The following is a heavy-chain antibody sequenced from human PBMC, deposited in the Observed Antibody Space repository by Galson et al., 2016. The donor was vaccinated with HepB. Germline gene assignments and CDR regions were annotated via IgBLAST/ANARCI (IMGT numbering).Heavy chain of an antibody. CDR1: GFTFSSYS. V-gene: IGHV3-48*04. Sequence: SLRLSCAASGFTFSSYSMNWVRQAPGKGLEWVSYISSSSSTIYYADSVKGRFTISRDNAKNSLYLQMNSLRAEDTAVHYCARDGDYGDYDDWFDPWGQGTLVTVSS. J-gene: IGHJ5*02. D-gene: IGHD4-17*01. CDR2: ISSSSSTI. CDR3: ARDGDYGDYDDWFDP.